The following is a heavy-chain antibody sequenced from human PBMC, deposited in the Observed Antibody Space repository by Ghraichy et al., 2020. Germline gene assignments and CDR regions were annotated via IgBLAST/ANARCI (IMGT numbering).Heavy chain of an antibody. J-gene: IGHJ4*02. CDR3: AKARQAVFRGIVSPGFDY. Sequence: GGSLRLSCAASGITFSSYAMTWVRQAPGKGLEWVSAISGSGAATYYADSVKGRFSVSRDNSRNTLYLQMNSLRTEDTAVYYCAKARQAVFRGIVSPGFDYWGQGTLVTVSS. CDR1: GITFSSYA. CDR2: ISGSGAAT. D-gene: IGHD3-10*01. V-gene: IGHV3-23*01.